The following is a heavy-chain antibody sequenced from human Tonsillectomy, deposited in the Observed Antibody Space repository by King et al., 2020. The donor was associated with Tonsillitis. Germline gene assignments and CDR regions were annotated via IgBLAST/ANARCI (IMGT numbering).Heavy chain of an antibody. Sequence: VQLQQSGPGLVKPSQTLSLTCAISGDSVSSNSAAWNWIRQSPSRGLEWLGRTYYRSKWYNDYAVSVKSRITINPDTSKNQFSLQLNSVTPEDTAVYYCARDGRWAYCGGDCYNYFDYWGQGTLVTVSS. CDR2: TYYRSKWYN. CDR1: GDSVSSNSAA. V-gene: IGHV6-1*01. J-gene: IGHJ4*02. CDR3: ARDGRWAYCGGDCYNYFDY. D-gene: IGHD2-21*02.